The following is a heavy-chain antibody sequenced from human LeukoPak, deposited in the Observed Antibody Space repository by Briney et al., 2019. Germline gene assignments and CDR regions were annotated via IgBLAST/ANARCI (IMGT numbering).Heavy chain of an antibody. J-gene: IGHJ4*02. CDR2: IKQDGSEK. D-gene: IGHD2-2*01. Sequence: PGGSLRLSCAASGFTFSSYWISWVRQAPGKGLEWVANIKQDGSEKYYVDSVKGRFTISRDNAKNSLYLQMNSLRAEDTAVYYCARDRWDIVVVPAAPLDYWGQGTLVTVSS. V-gene: IGHV3-7*01. CDR1: GFTFSSYW. CDR3: ARDRWDIVVVPAAPLDY.